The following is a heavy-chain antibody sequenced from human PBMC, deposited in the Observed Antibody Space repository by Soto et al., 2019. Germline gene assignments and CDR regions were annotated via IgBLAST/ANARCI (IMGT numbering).Heavy chain of an antibody. CDR1: GFTFNNYA. CDR3: AKGRGGSGSLTPRVDF. J-gene: IGHJ4*02. Sequence: EVQLLESGGGLVQPGGSLRLSCAASGFTFNNYAMTWVRQAPGKGLEWVSVISGGGDTTSYADSVKGRFTGSRDGSKNTLYLQMSSLRAEDTALYYCAKGRGGSGSLTPRVDFWGQGTLVTVSS. V-gene: IGHV3-23*01. D-gene: IGHD3-10*01. CDR2: ISGGGDTT.